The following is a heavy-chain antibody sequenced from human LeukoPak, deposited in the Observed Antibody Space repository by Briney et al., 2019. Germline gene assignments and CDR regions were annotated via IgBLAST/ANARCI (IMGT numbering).Heavy chain of an antibody. CDR2: INHSGST. CDR1: GGSFSGYY. D-gene: IGHD3-16*01. J-gene: IGHJ4*02. Sequence: SETLSLTCAVYGGSFSGYYWSWIRQPPGKGLEWIGEINHSGSTNYNPSLKSRVTISVDTSKNQFSLKLSSVTAADTAVYYCATRRSRVFGRWGQGTLVTVSS. V-gene: IGHV4-34*01. CDR3: ATRRSRVFGR.